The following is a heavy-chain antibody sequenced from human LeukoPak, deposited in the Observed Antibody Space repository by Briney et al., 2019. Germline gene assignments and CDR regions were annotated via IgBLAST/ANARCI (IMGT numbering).Heavy chain of an antibody. Sequence: GASLRLSCAASGFTFGSYGMSWVRQAPGKGLEWVSFITPNADRTSYADSVEGRFTISRDNPRNTLYMQMNGLRDEDTALYYCAIMHGYYDGSGYWVQWGQGTLVTVSS. CDR3: AIMHGYYDGSGYWVQ. D-gene: IGHD3-22*01. CDR1: GFTFGSYG. V-gene: IGHV3-23*01. J-gene: IGHJ1*01. CDR2: ITPNADRT.